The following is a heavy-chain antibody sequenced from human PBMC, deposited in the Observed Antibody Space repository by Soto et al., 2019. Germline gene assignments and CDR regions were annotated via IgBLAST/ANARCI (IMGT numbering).Heavy chain of an antibody. D-gene: IGHD5-12*01. CDR1: GFSLSTSGVR. CDR2: SYWDDEK. V-gene: IGHV2-5*02. CDR3: VHRRPGFFYFDY. Sequence: QITLKESGPTLVKATQTLTLTCTFSGFSLSTSGVRVGWIRQPPGKALEWLALSYWDDEKRYSPSLKSRLTITKDTSKNQVVLTMTTMDPVDTATYYCVHRRPGFFYFDYWGQGTLVTVSS. J-gene: IGHJ4*02.